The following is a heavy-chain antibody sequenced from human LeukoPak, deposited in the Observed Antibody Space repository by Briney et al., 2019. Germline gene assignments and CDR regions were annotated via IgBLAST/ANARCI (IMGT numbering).Heavy chain of an antibody. CDR1: GYTFTGYY. D-gene: IGHD4-17*01. Sequence: ASVKASCKASGYTFTGYYMHWVRQAPGQGLEWMGWINPNSGGTNYAQKFQGRVTMTRDTSISTAYMELSRLRSDDTAVYYCARAVSGVTTSFDYWGQGTLVTVSS. CDR3: ARAVSGVTTSFDY. CDR2: INPNSGGT. J-gene: IGHJ4*02. V-gene: IGHV1-2*02.